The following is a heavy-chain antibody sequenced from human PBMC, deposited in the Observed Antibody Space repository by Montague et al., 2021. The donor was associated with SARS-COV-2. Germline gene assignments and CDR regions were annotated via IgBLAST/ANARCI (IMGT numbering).Heavy chain of an antibody. Sequence: VSPGASLSSDSLSWHWIRQSPSRGLEWLASTYYRSKWYNDSAPSVSGRATVKPDTSRNQFSLHLDSVTPEDTALYFCARKMDSSFDVWGKGTMF. J-gene: IGHJ3*01. V-gene: IGHV6-1*01. CDR1: GASLSSDSLS. CDR2: TYYRSKWYN. D-gene: IGHD2-2*03. CDR3: ARKMDSSFDV.